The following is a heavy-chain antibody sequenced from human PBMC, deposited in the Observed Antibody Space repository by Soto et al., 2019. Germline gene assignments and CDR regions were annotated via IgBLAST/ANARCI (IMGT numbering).Heavy chain of an antibody. D-gene: IGHD2-15*01. V-gene: IGHV3-48*01. J-gene: IGHJ6*03. Sequence: EVQLVESGGGVVQPGGSLRLSCAASGFTFSSYSMNWVRQAPGKGLEWVAYISSSSSTIYYADSVKGRFTISRDNAKNSLYLQMSSLRAEDTAVYYCARGCSGGSCYSSGAYYYMDVWGKGTTVTVSS. CDR1: GFTFSSYS. CDR3: ARGCSGGSCYSSGAYYYMDV. CDR2: ISSSSSTI.